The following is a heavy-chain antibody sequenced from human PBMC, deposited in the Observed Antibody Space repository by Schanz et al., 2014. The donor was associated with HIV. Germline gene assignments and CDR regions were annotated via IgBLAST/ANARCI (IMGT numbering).Heavy chain of an antibody. Sequence: QVQLLESGGGVVQPGRSLRLSCAASGFTFSSYGMHWVRQAQGKGPEWVAVIWYDGSHTYYADSVKGRFTISRDNAKNSLYLQMNSLRGEDTALYYCAKDAARIYYDILTGPFDSWGQGTLVTVSS. D-gene: IGHD3-9*01. CDR2: IWYDGSHT. CDR1: GFTFSSYG. V-gene: IGHV3-33*03. J-gene: IGHJ4*02. CDR3: AKDAARIYYDILTGPFDS.